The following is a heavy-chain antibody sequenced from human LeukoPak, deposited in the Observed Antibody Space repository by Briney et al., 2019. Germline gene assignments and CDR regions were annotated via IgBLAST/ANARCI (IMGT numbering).Heavy chain of an antibody. J-gene: IGHJ4*02. V-gene: IGHV4-59*01. CDR3: ARGYYDFWSGYHYLPFDY. D-gene: IGHD3-3*01. Sequence: SETLSLTCTVSGGSISSYYWSWIRQPPGKGLEWIGYIYYSGSTNYNPSLKSRVTISVDTSKNQFSLKLSSVTAADTAVYYYARGYYDFWSGYHYLPFDYWGQGTLVTVSS. CDR2: IYYSGST. CDR1: GGSISSYY.